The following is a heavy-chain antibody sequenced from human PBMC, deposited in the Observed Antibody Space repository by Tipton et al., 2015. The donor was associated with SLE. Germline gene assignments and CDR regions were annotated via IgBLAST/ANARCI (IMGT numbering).Heavy chain of an antibody. Sequence: TLSLTCTVSGGSISSSSHYWGWIRQPPGKGLEWIGSIYYSGSTYYNPSLKSRVTISVDTSKNQFSLKLSSVTAADTAVYYCARQTPRSDGYFDYWGQGTLVTVSS. J-gene: IGHJ4*02. D-gene: IGHD5-24*01. V-gene: IGHV4-39*01. CDR2: IYYSGST. CDR1: GGSISSSSHY. CDR3: ARQTPRSDGYFDY.